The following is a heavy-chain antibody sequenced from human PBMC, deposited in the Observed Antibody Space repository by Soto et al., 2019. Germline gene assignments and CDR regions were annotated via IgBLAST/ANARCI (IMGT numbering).Heavy chain of an antibody. V-gene: IGHV3-30*18. CDR2: ISYDGSNK. J-gene: IGHJ4*02. Sequence: GGSLRLSCAASGFTFSSYGMHWVRQAPGKGLEWVAVISYDGSNKYYADSVKGRFTISRDNSKNTLYLQMNSLRAEDTAVYYCAKDLNPSSYYFDYWGQGTLVTSPQ. CDR3: AKDLNPSSYYFDY. CDR1: GFTFSSYG.